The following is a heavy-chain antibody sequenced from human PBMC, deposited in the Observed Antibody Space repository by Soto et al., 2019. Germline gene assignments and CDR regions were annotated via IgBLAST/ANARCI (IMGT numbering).Heavy chain of an antibody. CDR3: ARDSGPFWFGDLGWDAFDI. J-gene: IGHJ3*02. Sequence: GGSLRLSCAASGFTFSDYYMSWIRQAPGKGLEWVSYISSSGSTIYYADSVKGRFTISRDNAKNSLYLQMNSLRAEDTAVYYCARDSGPFWFGDLGWDAFDIWGQGTMVTVSS. D-gene: IGHD3-10*01. CDR1: GFTFSDYY. CDR2: ISSSGSTI. V-gene: IGHV3-11*01.